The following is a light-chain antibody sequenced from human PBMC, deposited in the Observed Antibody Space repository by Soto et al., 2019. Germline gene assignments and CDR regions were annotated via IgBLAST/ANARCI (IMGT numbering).Light chain of an antibody. V-gene: IGKV2-28*01. CDR3: QQYYTYWHM. J-gene: IGKJ1*01. CDR1: LSLLHSNGYNY. Sequence: DIVLTQSPVSLPVTPGRPASISCRSSLSLLHSNGYNYLDWYLQKPGQSPQLLIYDASNLESGVPSTFSGSGSGTEFTLTISSLQPDDFATYYCQQYYTYWHMFGQGTKVDIK. CDR2: DAS.